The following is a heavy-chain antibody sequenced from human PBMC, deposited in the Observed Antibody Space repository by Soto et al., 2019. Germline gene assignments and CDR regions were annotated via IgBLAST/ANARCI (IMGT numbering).Heavy chain of an antibody. J-gene: IGHJ6*02. CDR2: ISSSSSYI. D-gene: IGHD3-3*01. Sequence: GGPLRLSCAASGFTFSSYSMNWVRQAPGKGLEWVSSISSSSSYIYYADSVKGRFTISRDNAKNSLYLQMNSLRAEDTAVYYCSRVSGVDFWSGYLYCRYCPGSMDVWGRGTTVT. CDR1: GFTFSSYS. V-gene: IGHV3-21*01. CDR3: SRVSGVDFWSGYLYCRYCPGSMDV.